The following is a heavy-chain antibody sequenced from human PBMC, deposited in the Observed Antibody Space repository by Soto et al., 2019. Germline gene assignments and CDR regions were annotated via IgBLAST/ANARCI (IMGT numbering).Heavy chain of an antibody. CDR2: ISSSGSTI. CDR1: GFTFSSYE. Sequence: GGSLRLSCAASGFTFSSYEMNWVRQAPGKGLEWVSYISSSGSTIYYADSVKGRFTISRDNAKNSLYLQMNSLRAEDTAVYYCASEGAVAGTVYYYYGMDVWGQGTTVTVSS. CDR3: ASEGAVAGTVYYYYGMDV. J-gene: IGHJ6*02. V-gene: IGHV3-48*03. D-gene: IGHD6-19*01.